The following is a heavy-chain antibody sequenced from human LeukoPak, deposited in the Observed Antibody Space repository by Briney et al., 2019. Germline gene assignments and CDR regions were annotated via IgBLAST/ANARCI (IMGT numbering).Heavy chain of an antibody. J-gene: IGHJ4*02. CDR2: IIPIFGTA. Sequence: VKVSCKASGGTFSSYVISWVRQAPGQGLEWMGGIIPIFGTANYAQKFQGRVTITADESTGTAYMELSSLRSEDTAVYYCARDDPEMATAADYWGQGTLVTVSS. V-gene: IGHV1-69*13. D-gene: IGHD5-24*01. CDR1: GGTFSSYV. CDR3: ARDDPEMATAADY.